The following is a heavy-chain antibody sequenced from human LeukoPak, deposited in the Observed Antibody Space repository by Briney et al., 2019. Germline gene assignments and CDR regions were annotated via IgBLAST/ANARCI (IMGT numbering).Heavy chain of an antibody. CDR1: GGSISNYY. D-gene: IGHD2-2*02. CDR3: ATYCSSTNCYKSAHY. Sequence: PSETLSLTCTVSGGSISNYYGSWIRQPPGKGLEWIGYIYYSGSTNYNPSLKSRVTISVDTSKNQFSLKLTSVTAADRAVYYCATYCSSTNCYKSAHYWGQGTLVTVSS. CDR2: IYYSGST. V-gene: IGHV4-59*01. J-gene: IGHJ4*02.